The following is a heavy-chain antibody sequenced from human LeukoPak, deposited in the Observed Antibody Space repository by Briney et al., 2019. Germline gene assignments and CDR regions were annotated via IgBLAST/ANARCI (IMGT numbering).Heavy chain of an antibody. CDR3: ARDSIAAAGNMAYFDY. V-gene: IGHV3-7*04. D-gene: IGHD6-13*01. CDR2: IKQDGSEK. CDR1: GFTFGGHW. Sequence: GGSLRLSCAASGFTFGGHWMSWVRQAPGKGLKWVANIKQDGSEKNYVDSVKGRFTISRDNAKNSLYLQMNSLRVDDTAVYYCARDSIAAAGNMAYFDYWGQGTLVTVSS. J-gene: IGHJ4*02.